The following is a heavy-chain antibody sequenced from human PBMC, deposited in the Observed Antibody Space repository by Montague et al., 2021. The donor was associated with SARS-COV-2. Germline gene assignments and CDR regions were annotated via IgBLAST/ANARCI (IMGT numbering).Heavy chain of an antibody. CDR3: ARGPSRLATQEFYFGY. D-gene: IGHD5-24*01. Sequence: TLSLTCIVSSDSISSGGYYWSWIRQHPGKGLEWIGYIYYSGNTYYNPSLKSRVTMSVDTTKNQFSLTLNSVTAADTAVYYCARGPSRLATQEFYFGYWGQGTPVSVSS. CDR2: IYYSGNT. V-gene: IGHV4-31*03. CDR1: SDSISSGGYY. J-gene: IGHJ4*02.